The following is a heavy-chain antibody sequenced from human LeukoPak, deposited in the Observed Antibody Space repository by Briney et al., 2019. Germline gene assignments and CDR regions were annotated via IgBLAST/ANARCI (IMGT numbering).Heavy chain of an antibody. D-gene: IGHD6-19*01. CDR2: ISGSGGST. Sequence: SGGSLRLSCAASGFTFSSYAMSWVRQAPGKGLEWVSVISGSGGSTYSAESVKGRFTISRDNSKNTLYLQMNSLRVEDTAVYYCAKGPRASGWTYFDYWGQGTLVTVSS. V-gene: IGHV3-23*01. J-gene: IGHJ4*02. CDR3: AKGPRASGWTYFDY. CDR1: GFTFSSYA.